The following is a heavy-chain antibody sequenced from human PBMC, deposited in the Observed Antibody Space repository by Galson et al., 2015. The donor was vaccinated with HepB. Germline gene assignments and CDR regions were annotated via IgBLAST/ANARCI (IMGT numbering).Heavy chain of an antibody. CDR2: ISYDGSNK. J-gene: IGHJ4*02. V-gene: IGHV3-30*04. CDR1: GFTFSSYA. D-gene: IGHD3-10*01. Sequence: SLRLSCAASGFTFSSYAMHWVRQAPGKGLEWVAVISYDGSNKYYADSVKGRFTISRDNSKNTLYLQMNSLRAEDTAVYYCARDPDGGSGSPPFDYWGQGTLVTVSS. CDR3: ARDPDGGSGSPPFDY.